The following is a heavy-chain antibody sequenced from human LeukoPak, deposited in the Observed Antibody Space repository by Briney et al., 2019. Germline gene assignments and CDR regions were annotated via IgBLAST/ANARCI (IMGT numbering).Heavy chain of an antibody. CDR1: GGSINSGGYS. CDR3: AREASTSGAFDI. Sequence: SETLFLTCAVSGGSINSGGYSWSWIRQPPGKGLEWIGNIYHSGPTYYNPSLKSRVTISVDRSKNQFSLQLTSVTAADTALYYCAREASTSGAFDIWGQGTMVTVSS. D-gene: IGHD2-15*01. V-gene: IGHV4-30-2*01. J-gene: IGHJ3*02. CDR2: IYHSGPT.